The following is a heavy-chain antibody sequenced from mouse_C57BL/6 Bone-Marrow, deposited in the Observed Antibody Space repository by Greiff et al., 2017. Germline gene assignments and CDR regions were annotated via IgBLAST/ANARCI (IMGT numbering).Heavy chain of an antibody. Sequence: VQGAASGGDSVKPGGSLKLSCAASGFTFSSYVMSGVRQDPDKRLEWVATISSGGSYTYYPYSVKGRFTISRDNAKNTLYLQMSSLKSEDTAMYYGARLDYWGQGTTLTVSS. CDR1: GFTFSSYV. CDR2: ISSGGSYT. V-gene: IGHV5-6*01. CDR3: ARLDY. J-gene: IGHJ2*01.